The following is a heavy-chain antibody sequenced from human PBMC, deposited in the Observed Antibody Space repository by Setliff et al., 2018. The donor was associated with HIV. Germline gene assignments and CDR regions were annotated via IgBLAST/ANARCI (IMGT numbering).Heavy chain of an antibody. D-gene: IGHD6-13*01. CDR1: GGSISSSTYY. Sequence: PSETLSLTCSVSGGSISSSTYYWGWIRQPPGKGLEWIGDIFYTGNTYYNPSLKSRVAISVDTSENQFSLKLNSVTAADTAVYFCARHAAAAPFRYWGQGTPVTVSS. V-gene: IGHV4-39*01. J-gene: IGHJ4*02. CDR2: IFYTGNT. CDR3: ARHAAAAPFRY.